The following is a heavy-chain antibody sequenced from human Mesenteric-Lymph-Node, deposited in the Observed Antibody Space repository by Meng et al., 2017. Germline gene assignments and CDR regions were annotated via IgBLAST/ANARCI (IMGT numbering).Heavy chain of an antibody. Sequence: GESLKISCAASGFTFSSYAMHWVRQAPGKGLEWVAVISYDGSNKYYADSVKGRFTISRDNSKNTLFLQVNNLRPEDTAVYYCATTGGSGSYYRDLASWGQGTLVTVSS. D-gene: IGHD3-10*01. CDR1: GFTFSSYA. J-gene: IGHJ5*02. CDR2: ISYDGSNK. CDR3: ATTGGSGSYYRDLAS. V-gene: IGHV3-30*01.